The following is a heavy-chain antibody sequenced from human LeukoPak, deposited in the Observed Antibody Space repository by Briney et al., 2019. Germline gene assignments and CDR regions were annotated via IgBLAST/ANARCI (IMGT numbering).Heavy chain of an antibody. J-gene: IGHJ4*02. Sequence: SETLSLICDVWGLSINTCCYYWTWIRQPPGKGLERNGYKYYSGSTRYNSSLRSRLTISLDSSKNQFSLRLTSVTAADAAVYYCARGRSYGFAFDSWGPGTLVIVSS. CDR2: KYYSGST. CDR1: GLSINTCCYY. CDR3: ARGRSYGFAFDS. V-gene: IGHV4-61*01. D-gene: IGHD5-18*01.